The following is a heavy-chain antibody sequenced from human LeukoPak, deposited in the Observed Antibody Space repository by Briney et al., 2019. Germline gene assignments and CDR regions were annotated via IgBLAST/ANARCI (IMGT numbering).Heavy chain of an antibody. D-gene: IGHD1-26*01. J-gene: IGHJ4*02. V-gene: IGHV4-59*01. Sequence: PSETLSLTCSFSGDSISTYYWSWIRQSPGKGLEWIGHIYSSGNTDYNSPLKSRVTISVDTSRSQFSLRLSSVTATDTAVYYCARLRWQLIGPYFDYWGQGILVTVSS. CDR1: GDSISTYY. CDR3: ARLRWQLIGPYFDY. CDR2: IYSSGNT.